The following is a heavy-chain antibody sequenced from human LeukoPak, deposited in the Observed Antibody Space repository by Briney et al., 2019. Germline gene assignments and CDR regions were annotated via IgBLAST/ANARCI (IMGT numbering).Heavy chain of an antibody. CDR3: AADPWFGQGRSYYYMDV. CDR1: GFTFSSYA. D-gene: IGHD3-10*01. Sequence: GGSLRLSCAASGFTFSSYAMSWVRQAPGKGLEWVSAISGSGGSTYYADSVKGRFTISRDNSKNTLYLQMHSLRAEDTAVYYCAADPWFGQGRSYYYMDVWGKGTTVTISS. J-gene: IGHJ6*03. V-gene: IGHV3-23*01. CDR2: ISGSGGST.